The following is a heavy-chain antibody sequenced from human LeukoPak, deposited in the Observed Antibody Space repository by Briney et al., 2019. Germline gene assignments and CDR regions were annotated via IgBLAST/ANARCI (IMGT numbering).Heavy chain of an antibody. CDR2: INHSGST. Sequence: KTSETLSLTCAVYGGSFSGYYWSWLRQPPGKGLEWIGEINHSGSTNYNPSLKSRVTISVDTSKNQFSLKLSSVTAADTAVYYCARGPRYFDWLSLFYYYGMDVWGQGTTVTVSS. V-gene: IGHV4-34*01. J-gene: IGHJ6*02. D-gene: IGHD3-9*01. CDR3: ARGPRYFDWLSLFYYYGMDV. CDR1: GGSFSGYY.